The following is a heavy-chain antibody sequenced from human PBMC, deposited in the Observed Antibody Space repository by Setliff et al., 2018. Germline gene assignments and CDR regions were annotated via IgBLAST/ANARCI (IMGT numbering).Heavy chain of an antibody. CDR1: GGSISSMSYY. CDR2: IYYTGSP. CDR3: AKERYFDWFFED. Sequence: SETLSLTCTVSGGSISSMSYYWSWIRQPPGKGLEWIGNIYYTGSPSYSPSLRSRVTISLDPSANQFFLNLSSVTAADTAFYYCAKERYFDWFFEDWGQGTLVTVSS. D-gene: IGHD3-9*01. J-gene: IGHJ4*02. V-gene: IGHV4-61*01.